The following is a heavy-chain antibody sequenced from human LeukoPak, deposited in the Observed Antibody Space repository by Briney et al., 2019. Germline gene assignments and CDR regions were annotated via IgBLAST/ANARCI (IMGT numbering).Heavy chain of an antibody. J-gene: IGHJ1*01. CDR2: IYQSGST. CDR1: GYSIRSGYH. V-gene: IGHV4-38-2*02. CDR3: ALYDNSGYGYFQH. D-gene: IGHD3-22*01. Sequence: PSETLSLTCSVSGYSIRSGYHWAWFRQAPGKGLEWMGSIYQSGSTYDNLSLKSRVTLSVDTSKNQFSLKLSSVTAADTAVYYCALYDNSGYGYFQHWGQGTLVTVSS.